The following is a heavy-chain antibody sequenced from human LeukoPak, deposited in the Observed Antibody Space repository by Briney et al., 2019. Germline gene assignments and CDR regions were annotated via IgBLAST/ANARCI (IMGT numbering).Heavy chain of an antibody. D-gene: IGHD6-13*01. CDR1: DGSISSYY. CDR3: ARRTAAEFDY. J-gene: IGHJ4*02. Sequence: SETLSLTCSISDGSISSYYWNWIRQPPGKGLEWIGYIYYSGSTNYNPSLKSRVTISVDTSKNQFSLKLSSVTAADTAVYYCARRTAAEFDYWGQGTLVTVSS. V-gene: IGHV4-59*08. CDR2: IYYSGST.